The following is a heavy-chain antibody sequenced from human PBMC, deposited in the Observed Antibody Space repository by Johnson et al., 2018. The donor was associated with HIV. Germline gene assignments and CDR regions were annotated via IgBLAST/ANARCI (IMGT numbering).Heavy chain of an antibody. CDR2: ISSSGSTI. D-gene: IGHD3-22*01. J-gene: IGHJ3*02. V-gene: IGHV3-48*03. CDR1: QFTFSSYY. Sequence: EVQVVESGGGLAKPAWSPRLSCAASQFTFSSYYMNCVRQAPGNGLEWVSYISSSGSTIYYADSVKGRFTISRDNAKNSLYLQMNSLRAEDTAVYYCARGGDYYDSSGYLPPAGAFDIWGQGTMVTVSS. CDR3: ARGGDYYDSSGYLPPAGAFDI.